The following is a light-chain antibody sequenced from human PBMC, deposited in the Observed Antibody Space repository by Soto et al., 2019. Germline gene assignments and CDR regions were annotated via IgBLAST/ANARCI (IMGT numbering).Light chain of an antibody. CDR3: QVWDSSSDLYV. Sequence: SYDLTQPPSVSVSPGQAAISACWGNNIGSKSVHWYQHKPGQAPVLVVYDDSDRPSGIPERFSGSNSGNTATLTISRVEAGDEADYYCQVWDSSSDLYVFGTGTKVTVL. V-gene: IGLV3-21*02. J-gene: IGLJ1*01. CDR2: DDS. CDR1: NIGSKS.